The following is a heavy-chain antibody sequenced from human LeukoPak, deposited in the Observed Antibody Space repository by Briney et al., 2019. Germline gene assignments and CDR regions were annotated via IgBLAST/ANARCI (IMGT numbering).Heavy chain of an antibody. D-gene: IGHD3-10*01. CDR1: GGSFSGYY. Sequence: SETLSLTCAVYGGSFSGYYWSWIRQPPGKGLEWIGEINHSGSTNYNPSLKSRVTISVDTSKNQLSLKLSSVTAADTAVYYCARVSTYYYGSGTLGYWGQGTLVTVSS. J-gene: IGHJ4*02. CDR3: ARVSTYYYGSGTLGY. CDR2: INHSGST. V-gene: IGHV4-34*01.